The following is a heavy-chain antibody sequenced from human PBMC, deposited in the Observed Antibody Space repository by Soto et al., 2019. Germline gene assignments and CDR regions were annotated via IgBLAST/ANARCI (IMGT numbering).Heavy chain of an antibody. CDR2: ISSSSSYI. V-gene: IGHV3-21*01. CDR3: ARAPLPWLRWKYYFDY. D-gene: IGHD5-12*01. CDR1: GFTFSSYS. Sequence: EVQLVESGGGLVKPGGSLRLSCAASGFTFSSYSMNWVRQAPGKGLEWVSSISSSSSYIYYADSVKGRFTISRDNAKNSLYLQMNSLRAEDTAVYYCARAPLPWLRWKYYFDYWGQGTLVTVSP. J-gene: IGHJ4*02.